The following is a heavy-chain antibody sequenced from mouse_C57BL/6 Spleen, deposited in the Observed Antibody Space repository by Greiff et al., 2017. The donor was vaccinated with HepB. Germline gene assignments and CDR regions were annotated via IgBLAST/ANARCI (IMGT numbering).Heavy chain of an antibody. CDR1: GYTFTSYW. D-gene: IGHD1-1*01. CDR2: INPSNGGT. J-gene: IGHJ4*01. CDR3: AREYGTLRGYYAMDY. V-gene: IGHV1-53*01. Sequence: QVQLQQPGTELVKPGASVKLSCKASGYTFTSYWMHWVKQRPGQGLEWIGNINPSNGGTNYNEKFKSKATLTVDKSSSTAYMQLSSLTSEDSAVYYGAREYGTLRGYYAMDYWGQGTSVTVSS.